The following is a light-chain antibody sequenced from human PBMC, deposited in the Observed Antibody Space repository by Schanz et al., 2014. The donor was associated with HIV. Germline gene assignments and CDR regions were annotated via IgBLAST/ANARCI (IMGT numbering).Light chain of an antibody. CDR3: QQYNNYSPYT. J-gene: IGKJ2*01. Sequence: DIQMTQSPSTLSASVGDRVTITCRASQSISSWLAWYQQKPGTAPKLLIYKASSLESGVPSRFSGSGSGTEFTLTISSLQPDDFATYYCQQYNNYSPYTFGQGTKLEIK. CDR1: QSISSW. CDR2: KAS. V-gene: IGKV1-5*03.